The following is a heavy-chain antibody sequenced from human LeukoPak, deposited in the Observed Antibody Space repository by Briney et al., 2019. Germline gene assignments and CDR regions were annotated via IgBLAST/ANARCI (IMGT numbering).Heavy chain of an antibody. V-gene: IGHV4-59*12. D-gene: IGHD6-6*01. CDR1: GGSISSYY. Sequence: SETLSLTCTVSGGSISSYYWSWIRQPPGKGLEWIGYIYYSGSTNYNPSLKSRVTISVDTSKNQFSLKLSSVTAAAAAVYYCARGPGQLPYECFDSWGQGILVTVSS. CDR3: ARGPGQLPYECFDS. CDR2: IYYSGST. J-gene: IGHJ5*01.